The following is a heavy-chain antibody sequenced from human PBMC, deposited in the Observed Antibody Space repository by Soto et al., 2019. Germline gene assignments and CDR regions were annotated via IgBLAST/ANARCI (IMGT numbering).Heavy chain of an antibody. J-gene: IGHJ4*02. Sequence: VGSLRLSCAASGFTFSSYAMHWVRQAPGKGLEWVAVISYDGSNKYYADSVKGRFTISRDNSKNTLYLQMNSLRAEDTAVYYCAREYYYDSSGYLPYWGQGTLVTVSS. CDR2: ISYDGSNK. V-gene: IGHV3-30-3*01. CDR3: AREYYYDSSGYLPY. CDR1: GFTFSSYA. D-gene: IGHD3-22*01.